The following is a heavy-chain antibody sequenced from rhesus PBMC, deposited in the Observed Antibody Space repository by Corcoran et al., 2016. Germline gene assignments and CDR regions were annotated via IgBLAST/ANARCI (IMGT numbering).Heavy chain of an antibody. V-gene: IGHV4-173*01. J-gene: IGHJ3*01. Sequence: QLQLQESGPGLGKPSVTLSLTCAVSGGSIGRNYWRWIRQPPGPALDWIGRISGSGASTNYNPSPNSRATISTDTSKNQFSLKLSSVTAADTAVYYCASTIVVVITYAFDFWGQGLRVTVSS. D-gene: IGHD3-16*01. CDR1: GGSIGRNY. CDR2: ISGSGAST. CDR3: ASTIVVVITYAFDF.